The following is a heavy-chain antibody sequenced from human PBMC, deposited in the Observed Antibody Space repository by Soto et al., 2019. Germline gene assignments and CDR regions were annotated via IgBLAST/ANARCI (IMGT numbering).Heavy chain of an antibody. D-gene: IGHD3-10*01. CDR1: GFSLSTSGVG. J-gene: IGHJ4*02. CDR3: APAHRLYYVSGSYYFDY. V-gene: IGHV2-5*02. Sequence: QITLKESGPTLVKPTQTLTLTCTFSGFSLSTSGVGVGWIRQPPGKALEWLALIYWDDAKRYSPSLKSRLTIIKDTSKNPVVLTMTNMDPVDTATYYRAPAHRLYYVSGSYYFDYWGQGTLVTVSS. CDR2: IYWDDAK.